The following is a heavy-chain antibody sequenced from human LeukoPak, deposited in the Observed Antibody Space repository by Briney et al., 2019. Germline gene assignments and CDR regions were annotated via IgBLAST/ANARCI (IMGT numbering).Heavy chain of an antibody. CDR1: GYTFTSYY. CDR3: ARKSGWYYYYYGMDV. V-gene: IGHV1-46*01. D-gene: IGHD6-19*01. Sequence: GASVKVSCKASGYTFTSYYMHWVRQAPGQGLEWMGIINPSGGSTSYAQEFQGRVAMTRDTSTSTVYMELSSLRSEDTAVYYCARKSGWYYYYYGMDVWGQGTTVTVSS. J-gene: IGHJ6*02. CDR2: INPSGGST.